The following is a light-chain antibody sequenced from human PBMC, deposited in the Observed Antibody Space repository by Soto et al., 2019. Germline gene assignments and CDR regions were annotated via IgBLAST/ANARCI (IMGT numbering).Light chain of an antibody. V-gene: IGLV3-25*03. Sequence: SYELTQPPSVSVSPGQTARITCSGHTLPKQYVSWFQQKAGQAPVMVIYKDSGRPSGIPERFSGSSSGTTVTLTISGVQAEDEADYYCQSADSSGTDVFGTGTKLTVL. CDR1: TLPKQY. CDR3: QSADSSGTDV. CDR2: KDS. J-gene: IGLJ1*01.